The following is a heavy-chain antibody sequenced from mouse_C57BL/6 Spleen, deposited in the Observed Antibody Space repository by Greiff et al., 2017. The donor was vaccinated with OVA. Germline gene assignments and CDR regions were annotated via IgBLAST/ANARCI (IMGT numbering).Heavy chain of an antibody. V-gene: IGHV1-69*01. CDR1: GYTFTSYW. D-gene: IGHD1-1*01. CDR2: IDPSDSYT. J-gene: IGHJ1*03. CDR3: ATYYGSTFSYWYFDV. Sequence: QVQLQQPGAELVMPGASVKLSCKASGYTFTSYWMHWVKQRPGQGLEWIGEIDPSDSYTNYNQKFKGKSTLTVDKSSSTAYMQLSSLTSEDSAVYYCATYYGSTFSYWYFDVWGTGTTVTVSS.